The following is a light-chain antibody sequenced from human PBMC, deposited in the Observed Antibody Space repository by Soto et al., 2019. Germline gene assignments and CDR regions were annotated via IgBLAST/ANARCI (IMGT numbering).Light chain of an antibody. CDR3: KAWDNSLNAHDV. J-gene: IGLJ6*01. Sequence: QSVLTQPPSVSGAPGQRVTISCTGSSSNIGAGYVVHWYQQLPGTAPKLLIYGNSNRPSGVPDQFSGSKSGTSASLAITGLQSEYEADYYCKAWDNSLNAHDVFGSGTQLTVL. CDR2: GNS. CDR1: SSNIGAGYV. V-gene: IGLV1-40*01.